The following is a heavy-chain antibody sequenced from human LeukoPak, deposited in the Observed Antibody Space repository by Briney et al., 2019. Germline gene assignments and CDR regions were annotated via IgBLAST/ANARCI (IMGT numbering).Heavy chain of an antibody. D-gene: IGHD3-16*01. V-gene: IGHV3-23*01. Sequence: GGSLRLSCAASGFTFNSYALSWVRQAPGEGLEWVSVISGSGGSTYYADSVKGRFTISRDNSKNTLYLQMNSLRAEDTAVYYCAKDRGGVVGWYFGYWGQGILVTVSS. J-gene: IGHJ4*02. CDR3: AKDRGGVVGWYFGY. CDR2: ISGSGGST. CDR1: GFTFNSYA.